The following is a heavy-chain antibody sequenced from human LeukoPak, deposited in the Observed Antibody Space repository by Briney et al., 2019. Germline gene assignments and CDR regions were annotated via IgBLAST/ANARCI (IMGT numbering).Heavy chain of an antibody. CDR1: GYSFSTYW. Sequence: GESLKISCKGSGYSFSTYWIGWVRQMPGKGLEWMGIIYPGDSDTRYSPSFQGQVTISADKSISTAYLQWSSLKASDTAMYYCARGGAWYYDSSGYYHFDYWGQGTLVTVSS. D-gene: IGHD3-22*01. J-gene: IGHJ4*02. CDR3: ARGGAWYYDSSGYYHFDY. V-gene: IGHV5-51*01. CDR2: IYPGDSDT.